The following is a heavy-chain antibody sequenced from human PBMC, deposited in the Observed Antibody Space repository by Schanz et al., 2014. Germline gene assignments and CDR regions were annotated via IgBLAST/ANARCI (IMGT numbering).Heavy chain of an antibody. CDR1: GFTFTTFA. D-gene: IGHD2-15*01. Sequence: EQVLESGGGFVQPGGSLRLSCATSGFTFTTFAMTWVRQAPGKGLEWVSGISDRGDGTNYGDSVRGRFTISRYNSRNTVYLQMNTVRVYYTAPYYCVKTDARCRLDYWGQGTLVIVSS. J-gene: IGHJ4*02. CDR2: ISDRGDGT. CDR3: VKTDARCRLDY. V-gene: IGHV3-23*01.